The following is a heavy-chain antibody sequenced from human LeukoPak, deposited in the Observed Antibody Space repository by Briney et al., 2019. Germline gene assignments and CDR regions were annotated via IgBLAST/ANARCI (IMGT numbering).Heavy chain of an antibody. Sequence: ASVRVSCTASGYTFTSHGSSGVPQAPGQGVEWMGWISAYNGNTDYAQKLQGRVTMTTDTSTSTAYMELRSLRSDDTAVYSCASSDSSGYGAFDIWGQGTMVTVSS. CDR3: ASSDSSGYGAFDI. D-gene: IGHD3-22*01. J-gene: IGHJ3*02. V-gene: IGHV1-18*01. CDR2: ISAYNGNT. CDR1: GYTFTSHG.